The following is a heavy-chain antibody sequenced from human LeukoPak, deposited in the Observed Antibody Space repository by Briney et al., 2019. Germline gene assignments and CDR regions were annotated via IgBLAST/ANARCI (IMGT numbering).Heavy chain of an antibody. V-gene: IGHV4-34*01. Sequence: SETLSLTCAVYGGSFSGYYWSWIRQPPGKGLECIGEINHSGNTNYNPSLKSRVTISVDTSKNQFSLKLSSVTAADTAVYYCARAWAAAGDFDYWGQGTLVTVSS. CDR1: GGSFSGYY. D-gene: IGHD6-13*01. CDR3: ARAWAAAGDFDY. J-gene: IGHJ4*02. CDR2: INHSGNT.